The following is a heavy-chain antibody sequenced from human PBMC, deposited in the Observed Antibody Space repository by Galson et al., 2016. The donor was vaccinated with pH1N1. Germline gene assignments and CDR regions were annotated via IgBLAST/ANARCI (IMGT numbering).Heavy chain of an antibody. CDR1: GYSFRNYW. Sequence: QSGAEVKKPGESLKISCQGSGYSFRNYWIGWVRQMPGKGLELMGIIYPGDSDTRYSPSFQGRVTISVDKSINIAYLQWSNLKASDTAIYFGARLSASSYGRAQYYMDVWGKGTTVTVSS. J-gene: IGHJ6*03. CDR3: ARLSASSYGRAQYYMDV. V-gene: IGHV5-51*01. D-gene: IGHD5-18*01. CDR2: IYPGDSDT.